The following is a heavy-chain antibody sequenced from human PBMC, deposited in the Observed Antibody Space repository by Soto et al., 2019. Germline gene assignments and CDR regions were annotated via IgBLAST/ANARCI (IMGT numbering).Heavy chain of an antibody. D-gene: IGHD3-22*01. V-gene: IGHV4-59*01. CDR3: ARAQDYYDSSGYYSYYYYGMDV. Sequence: QVQLQESGPGLVKPSETLSLTCTVSGGSISSYYWSWIRQPPGKGLEWIGYIYYSGSTNYNPSLKSRVTISVDTSKNQFSLKLSSVTAADTAVYYCARAQDYYDSSGYYSYYYYGMDVWGQGTTVTVSS. J-gene: IGHJ6*02. CDR1: GGSISSYY. CDR2: IYYSGST.